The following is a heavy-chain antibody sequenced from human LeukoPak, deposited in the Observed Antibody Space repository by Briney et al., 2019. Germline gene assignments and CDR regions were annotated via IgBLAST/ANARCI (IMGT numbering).Heavy chain of an antibody. CDR3: AKDYYDSSGYYVLGSLDAFDI. V-gene: IGHV3-23*01. CDR1: GFTFSSYA. J-gene: IGHJ3*02. CDR2: ISGSGGST. Sequence: GGSLRLSCAASGFTFSSYAMSWVRQAPGKGLEWVSAISGSGGSTYYADSVKGRFTISRDNSKNTLYLQMYSLRAEDTAVYYCAKDYYDSSGYYVLGSLDAFDIWGQGTMVTVSS. D-gene: IGHD3-22*01.